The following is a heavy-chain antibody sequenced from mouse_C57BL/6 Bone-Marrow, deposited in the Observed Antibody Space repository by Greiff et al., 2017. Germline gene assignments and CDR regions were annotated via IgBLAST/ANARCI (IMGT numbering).Heavy chain of an antibody. V-gene: IGHV1-18*01. Sequence: EVQLQQSGPELVKPGASVKIPCKASGYTFTDYNMDGVKQSHGKSLEWIGDINPNNGGTSYNQKFKGKATWTVDKSSSTAYMELRSLTSEDTAVYYCARDYGTPFAYWGQGTLVTVSA. CDR3: ARDYGTPFAY. D-gene: IGHD2-1*01. CDR2: INPNNGGT. J-gene: IGHJ3*01. CDR1: GYTFTDYN.